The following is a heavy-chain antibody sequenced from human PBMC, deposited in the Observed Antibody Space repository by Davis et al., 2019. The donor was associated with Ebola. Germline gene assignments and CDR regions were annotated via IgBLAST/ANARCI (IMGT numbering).Heavy chain of an antibody. D-gene: IGHD6-19*01. J-gene: IGHJ6*02. CDR2: IYYSGST. V-gene: IGHV4-59*12. CDR1: GGSISSYY. CDR3: ARGAKQWLATMDV. Sequence: LSCTVSGGSISSYYWSWIRQPPGKGLEWIGYIYYSGSTNYNPSLKSRVTISVDTSKNQFSLKLSSVTAADTAVYYCARGAKQWLATMDVWGQGTTVTVSS.